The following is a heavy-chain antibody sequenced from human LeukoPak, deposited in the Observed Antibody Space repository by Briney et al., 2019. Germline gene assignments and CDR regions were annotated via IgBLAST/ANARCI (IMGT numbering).Heavy chain of an antibody. CDR3: ARGYTKDMTSVTHFDY. CDR2: INTNTGNP. CDR1: GYTFTSYA. Sequence: GASVKVSCEASGYTFTSYAMNWVRQAPGQGLEWMGWINTNTGNPTYAQGFTGRFVFALDTSVSTAYLQISSLKAEDTAFYYCARGYTKDMTSVTHFDYWGQGTLVTVSS. V-gene: IGHV7-4-1*02. D-gene: IGHD4-17*01. J-gene: IGHJ4*02.